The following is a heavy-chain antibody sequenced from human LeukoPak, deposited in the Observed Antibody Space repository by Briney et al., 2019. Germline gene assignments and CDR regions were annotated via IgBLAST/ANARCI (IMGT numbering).Heavy chain of an antibody. Sequence: QAGGSLRLSCAASGFTFTKYWMTWVRQAPGKGLVWVSHINSDGRKTDYADSVKGRFTISRDNAKNSLYLQMNSLRAEDTAVYYCARAIPYMDVWGKGTTVTVSS. CDR3: ARAIPYMDV. CDR2: INSDGRKT. J-gene: IGHJ6*03. CDR1: GFTFTKYW. V-gene: IGHV3-74*01.